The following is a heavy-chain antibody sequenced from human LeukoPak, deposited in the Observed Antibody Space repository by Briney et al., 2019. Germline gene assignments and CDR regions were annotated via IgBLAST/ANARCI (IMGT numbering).Heavy chain of an antibody. CDR1: EFTVSSTY. CDR3: ARGFADFVWGSYPSSY. Sequence: PGGSLRLSCAVSEFTVSSTYMSWVRQAPGKGLEWVSLMYSFGNTYYADSVKGRFTISRDNAKNSLYLQMNSLRAEDTAVYYCARGFADFVWGSYPSSYWGQGILVTVSS. CDR2: MYSFGNT. J-gene: IGHJ4*02. V-gene: IGHV3-66*03. D-gene: IGHD3-16*02.